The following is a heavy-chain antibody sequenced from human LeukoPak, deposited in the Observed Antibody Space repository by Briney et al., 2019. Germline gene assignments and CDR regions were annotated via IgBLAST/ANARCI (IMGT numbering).Heavy chain of an antibody. CDR1: GYTFTSYY. CDR3: ARGGVSSWSESDY. V-gene: IGHV1-46*01. CDR2: INPSGGST. J-gene: IGHJ4*02. Sequence: ASVKVSCKASGYTFTSYYMHWVRQAPGQGLEWMGIINPSGGSTSYAQKFQGRVTITRNTSISTAYMELSSLRSEDTAVYYCARGGVSSWSESDYWGQGTLVTVSS. D-gene: IGHD6-13*01.